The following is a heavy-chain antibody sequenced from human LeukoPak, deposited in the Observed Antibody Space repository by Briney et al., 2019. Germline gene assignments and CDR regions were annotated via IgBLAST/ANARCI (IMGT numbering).Heavy chain of an antibody. V-gene: IGHV4-59*08. CDR1: GGSISSYY. J-gene: IGHJ4*02. CDR3: ARHEYSSSWTGCDY. CDR2: IYYSGCT. D-gene: IGHD6-13*01. Sequence: SDTLSLTCTVSGGSISSYYWSWIRQPPGKGLEWIGYIYYSGCTNYNPSLKSRVTISVDTSKNQFSLKLSSVTAADTAVYYCARHEYSSSWTGCDYWGQGTLVTVSS.